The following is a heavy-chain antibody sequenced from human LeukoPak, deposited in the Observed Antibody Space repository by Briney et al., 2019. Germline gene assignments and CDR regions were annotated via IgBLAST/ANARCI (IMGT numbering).Heavy chain of an antibody. J-gene: IGHJ4*02. CDR3: ARGREDSSGYYYLDY. D-gene: IGHD3-22*01. CDR2: INHSGST. CDR1: GGSFSGYY. V-gene: IGHV4-34*01. Sequence: PSETLSLTCAVYGGSFSGYYWSWIRQPPGKGLEWIGEINHSGSTNYNPSLKSRVTISVGTSKNQFSLKLSSVTAADTAVYYCARGREDSSGYYYLDYWGQGTLVTVSS.